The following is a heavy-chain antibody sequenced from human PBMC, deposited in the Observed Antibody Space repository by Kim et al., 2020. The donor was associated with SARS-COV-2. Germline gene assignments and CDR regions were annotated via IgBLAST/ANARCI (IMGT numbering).Heavy chain of an antibody. CDR1: GYSFTSYW. D-gene: IGHD6-19*01. V-gene: IGHV5-51*01. J-gene: IGHJ2*01. Sequence: GESLKISCKGSGYSFTSYWIGWVRQMPGKGLEWMGIIYPGDSDTRYSPSFQGQVTISADKSISTAYLQWSSLKASDTAMYYCARRSQWLTHRYIWYFDLWGRGTLVTVSS. CDR3: ARRSQWLTHRYIWYFDL. CDR2: IYPGDSDT.